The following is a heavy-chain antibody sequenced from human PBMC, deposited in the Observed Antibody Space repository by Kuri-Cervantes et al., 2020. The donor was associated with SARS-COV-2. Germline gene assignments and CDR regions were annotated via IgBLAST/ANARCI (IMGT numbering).Heavy chain of an antibody. CDR2: IYHSGST. Sequence: TLSLTCAVSGYSISSGYYWGWIRQPPGKGLEWIGSIYHSGSTYYNPALKSRVTIPVDTSKNQFSLKLSSVTAADTAVYYCARQSTSAITIFGVVINGGWFDPWGQGTLVTVSS. CDR1: GYSISSGYY. CDR3: ARQSTSAITIFGVVINGGWFDP. D-gene: IGHD3-3*01. J-gene: IGHJ5*02. V-gene: IGHV4-38-2*01.